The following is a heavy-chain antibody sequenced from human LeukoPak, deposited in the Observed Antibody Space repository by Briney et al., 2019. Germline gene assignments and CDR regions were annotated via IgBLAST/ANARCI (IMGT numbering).Heavy chain of an antibody. CDR3: AREGVGYCGGDCYRFDY. Sequence: SSVKVSCKASGGTFSRYAISWVRQAPGQGLEWTGGILPIIGTANYAQKFQGRVTITADESTSTAYMELSSLRSEDTAVYYCAREGVGYCGGDCYRFDYWGQGTLVTVSS. D-gene: IGHD2-21*01. CDR1: GGTFSRYA. CDR2: ILPIIGTA. J-gene: IGHJ4*02. V-gene: IGHV1-69*01.